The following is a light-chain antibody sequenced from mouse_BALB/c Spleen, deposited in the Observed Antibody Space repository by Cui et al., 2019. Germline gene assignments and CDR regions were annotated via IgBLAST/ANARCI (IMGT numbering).Light chain of an antibody. Sequence: QIVLTQSPALMSASPGEKVTMTCSASSSVSYMYWYQQKPRSSPKPWIYLTSNLASGVPARFSGSGSGTSYSLTISSMEAEDAATYYCQQWSSNRLTFGAGTKLELK. CDR3: QQWSSNRLT. V-gene: IGKV4-68*01. J-gene: IGKJ5*01. CDR1: SSVSY. CDR2: LTS.